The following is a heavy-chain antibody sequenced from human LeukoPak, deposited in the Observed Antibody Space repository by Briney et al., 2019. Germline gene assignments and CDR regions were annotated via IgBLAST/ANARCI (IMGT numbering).Heavy chain of an antibody. CDR2: ISSSGSTI. V-gene: IGHV3-48*03. CDR1: GFTFSSYE. Sequence: GGSLRLSCAASGFTFSSYEMNWVRQASGKGLEWVSYISSSGSTIYYADSVKGRFTISRDNAKNSLYLQMNSLRAEDTAVYYCASNWGYFDYWGQGTLVTVSS. CDR3: ASNWGYFDY. D-gene: IGHD7-27*01. J-gene: IGHJ4*02.